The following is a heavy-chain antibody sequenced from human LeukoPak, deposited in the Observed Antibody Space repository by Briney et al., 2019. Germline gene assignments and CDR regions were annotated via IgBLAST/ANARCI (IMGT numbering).Heavy chain of an antibody. Sequence: GGSLRLSCAASGFTFSNYNMNWVRQAPGRGLEWVSYISSSGSIIYYGDSVKGRFTVSRDNTKNSLFLLMNSLRAEDTAVYYCAREGLGYSSTWSNYFDPWGQGTLVTVSS. J-gene: IGHJ5*02. V-gene: IGHV3-48*01. CDR3: AREGLGYSSTWSNYFDP. CDR1: GFTFSNYN. CDR2: ISSSGSII. D-gene: IGHD6-13*01.